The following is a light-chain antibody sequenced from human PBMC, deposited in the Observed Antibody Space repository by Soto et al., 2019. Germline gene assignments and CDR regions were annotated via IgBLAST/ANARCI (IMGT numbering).Light chain of an antibody. J-gene: IGKJ4*01. Sequence: EIVLTQSPGTLSLSPGERATLSCRASQSVSSSYLAWYQQKPGQAPRLLIYGASSRATGFPDRFSGSGSGTICTLTISRLVAANFALYSCQQYGRSPITLAGGTQVEIK. V-gene: IGKV3-20*01. CDR1: QSVSSSY. CDR3: QQYGRSPIT. CDR2: GAS.